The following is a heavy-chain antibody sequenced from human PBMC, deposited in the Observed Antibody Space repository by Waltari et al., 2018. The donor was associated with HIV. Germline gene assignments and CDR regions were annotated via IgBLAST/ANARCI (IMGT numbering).Heavy chain of an antibody. CDR1: GYTFTGNY. J-gene: IGHJ6*02. CDR3: ARDRIAVTGSYYYGMDV. Sequence: QVQLVQYGAEVKKPGAAVTVSCNACGYTFTGNYTHSVRQAPGQGLEWMGWINPKSDGTNYAQKFQGRVTMTRDTSTSTAYMELSRLRSDDTALYYCARDRIAVTGSYYYGMDVWGQGTTVTVSS. D-gene: IGHD6-19*01. CDR2: INPKSDGT. V-gene: IGHV1-2*02.